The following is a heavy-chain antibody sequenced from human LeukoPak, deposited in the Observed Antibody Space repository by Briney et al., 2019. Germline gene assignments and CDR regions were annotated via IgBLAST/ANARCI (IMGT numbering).Heavy chain of an antibody. D-gene: IGHD3-16*02. V-gene: IGHV3-43D*03. CDR2: ISWDGGST. CDR3: AKAHYDYVWGSYRSLPVY. CDR1: GFTFDDYA. J-gene: IGHJ4*02. Sequence: GGSLRLSCAASGFTFDDYAMHWVRQAPGKGLEWVSLISWDGGSTYYADSVKGRFTISRDNSKNSLYLQMNSLRAEDTALYYCAKAHYDYVWGSYRSLPVYWGQGTLVTVSS.